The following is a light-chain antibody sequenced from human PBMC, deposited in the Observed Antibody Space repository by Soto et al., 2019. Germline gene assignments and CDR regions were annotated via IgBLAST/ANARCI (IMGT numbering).Light chain of an antibody. V-gene: IGKV3-15*01. Sequence: EIVMTQSPAILSVSPGERATLSCRASQSISTTLAWYQQKPGQAPRLLIHGASTRATGIPARFSGSGSGTEFTLTISSLQSEDFAVYYCQHYNNWPSYTFGQGTKLEIK. CDR2: GAS. CDR3: QHYNNWPSYT. CDR1: QSISTT. J-gene: IGKJ2*01.